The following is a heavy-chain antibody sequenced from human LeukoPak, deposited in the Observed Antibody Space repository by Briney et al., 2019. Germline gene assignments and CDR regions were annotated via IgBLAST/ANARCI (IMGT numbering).Heavy chain of an antibody. CDR3: ASGKDYYDSSGYHY. CDR2: INPNSGGT. CDR1: GYTFTDYY. D-gene: IGHD3-22*01. V-gene: IGHV1-2*02. Sequence: ASVKVSCKASGYTFTDYYMHWVRQAPGQGLEWMGWINPNSGGTNYVQKFQGRVIMTRDTSISTAYMELRRLRFDATAVYYCASGKDYYDSSGYHYWGQGTLVTVSS. J-gene: IGHJ4*02.